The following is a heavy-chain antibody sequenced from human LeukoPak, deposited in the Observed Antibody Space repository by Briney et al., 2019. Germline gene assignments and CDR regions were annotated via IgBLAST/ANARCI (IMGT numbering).Heavy chain of an antibody. CDR1: GFTFSSYG. V-gene: IGHV3-23*01. D-gene: IGHD5-18*01. CDR3: TTLRPYIQPR. J-gene: IGHJ3*01. Sequence: GGSLRLSCAASGFTFSSYGMSWVRQAPGKGLEWVSAISGSGGSTYYADSVKGRFTISRDNSKNTLYLQMNSLKTEDTAVYYCTTLRPYIQPRWGQGTMATVSS. CDR2: ISGSGGST.